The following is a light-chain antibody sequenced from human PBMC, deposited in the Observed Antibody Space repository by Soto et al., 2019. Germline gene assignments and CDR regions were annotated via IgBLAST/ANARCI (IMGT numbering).Light chain of an antibody. CDR3: QQCHNWPFT. CDR2: DAS. CDR1: QSVSSH. J-gene: IGKJ3*01. V-gene: IGKV3-11*01. Sequence: EIVLTQSPATLSLSPGERATLSCRASQSVSSHSAWYQQKSGQTPRLLIYDASNRATGIPARFSGSGSGTDFTLTISSLEPEDFAVYYCQQCHNWPFTFGPGTKVDIK.